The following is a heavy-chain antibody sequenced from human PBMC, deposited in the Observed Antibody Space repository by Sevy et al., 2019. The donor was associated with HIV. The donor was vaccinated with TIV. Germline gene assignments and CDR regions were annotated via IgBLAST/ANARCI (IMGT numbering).Heavy chain of an antibody. V-gene: IGHV3-23*01. CDR2: ISGSGGGT. Sequence: GGSLRLSCAASGFTFSSYAMSWVRQAPGKGLEWVSGISGSGGGTYYADSVKGRFTISRDNSKNTVYVKMNSLRAEDTAVYYCAKGVVAYYYDSSGYYCAFDIWGQGTMVTVSS. J-gene: IGHJ3*02. CDR3: AKGVVAYYYDSSGYYCAFDI. CDR1: GFTFSSYA. D-gene: IGHD3-22*01.